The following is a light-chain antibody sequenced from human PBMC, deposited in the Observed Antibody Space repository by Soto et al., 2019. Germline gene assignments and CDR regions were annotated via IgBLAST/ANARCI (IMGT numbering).Light chain of an antibody. Sequence: EIVLTQSPGTLSLSPGERATLSCRASQSVSSSYLAWYQQKPGQAPRLLIYGASTRATGIPARFSGSGSGTEFTLTISSLQSEDFATYYCQQSYSSPPTFGQGTKVDIK. CDR2: GAS. J-gene: IGKJ1*01. CDR1: QSVSSSY. CDR3: QQSYSSPPT. V-gene: IGKV3-20*01.